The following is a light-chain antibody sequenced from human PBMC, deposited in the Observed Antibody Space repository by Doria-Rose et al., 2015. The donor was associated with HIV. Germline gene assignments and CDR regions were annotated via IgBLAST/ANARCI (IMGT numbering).Light chain of an antibody. CDR1: QSLLYTSKNY. Sequence: DIRGTQSPESLGMSLGERATLNCKSNQSLLYTSKNYLAWYQQKRGQPPRLLIYWASTRQSGIPARFSGSGSGTDFTLAISSLEAEDVAVYYCQQYYDTPSFGRGATVGIK. J-gene: IGKJ3*01. CDR3: QQYYDTPS. CDR2: WAS. V-gene: IGKV4-1*01.